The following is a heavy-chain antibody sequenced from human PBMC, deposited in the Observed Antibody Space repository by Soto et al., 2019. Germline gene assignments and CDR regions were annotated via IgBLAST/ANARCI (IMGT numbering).Heavy chain of an antibody. J-gene: IGHJ6*02. CDR1: GFTFSSYS. D-gene: IGHD3-10*01. V-gene: IGHV3-21*01. Sequence: EVQLVESGGGLVKPGGSLRLSCAASGFTFSSYSMNWVRQAPGKGLEWVSSISSGSSYIYYADSVKGRFTISRDNAKKSLYRQMNRLRAEDTDVYYWARSSGGSGKLWNYYGMDVWGQGTTVTVSS. CDR3: ARSSGGSGKLWNYYGMDV. CDR2: ISSGSSYI.